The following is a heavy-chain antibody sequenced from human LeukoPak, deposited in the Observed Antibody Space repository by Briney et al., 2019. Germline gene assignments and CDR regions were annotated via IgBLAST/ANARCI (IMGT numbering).Heavy chain of an antibody. Sequence: PGGSLRLSCAASPFTFSSYGMHWVRQAPGKGLEWVAYIQYDGSNQQYADSVKGRFSISRDSSKNILYLQMNSLRAEDTAVYYCARSYYDVGRLAENVFDIWGQGTMVSVSS. D-gene: IGHD3-10*01. V-gene: IGHV3-30*02. CDR2: IQYDGSNQ. J-gene: IGHJ3*02. CDR1: PFTFSSYG. CDR3: ARSYYDVGRLAENVFDI.